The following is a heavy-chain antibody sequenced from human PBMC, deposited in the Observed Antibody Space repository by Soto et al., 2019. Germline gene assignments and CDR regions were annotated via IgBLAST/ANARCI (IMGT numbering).Heavy chain of an antibody. Sequence: QLQLQESGPGLVKPSETLSLTCTVSGGSISSSSYYWDWIRQPPGKGLEWIGSIYYSGSTYYNPSLKSRVTISVDTSKNQFSLKLSSVTAADTAVYYCARHVYSGYDFEAFDPWGQGTLVTVSS. CDR2: IYYSGST. D-gene: IGHD5-12*01. CDR3: ARHVYSGYDFEAFDP. V-gene: IGHV4-39*01. J-gene: IGHJ5*02. CDR1: GGSISSSSYY.